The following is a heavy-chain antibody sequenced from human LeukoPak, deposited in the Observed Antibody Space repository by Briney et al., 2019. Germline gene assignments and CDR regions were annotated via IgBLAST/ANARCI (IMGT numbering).Heavy chain of an antibody. CDR2: IYHSGST. V-gene: IGHV4-30-2*01. J-gene: IGHJ4*02. D-gene: IGHD3-22*01. CDR3: ARGGAAYYYDSSGYYGFDY. CDR1: GGSISSGGYY. Sequence: SQTLSLTCTVSGGSISSGGYYWSWSRQPPGKGLEWIGYIYHSGSTYYNPSLKSRVTISVDRSKNQFSLKLSSVTAADTAVYYCARGGAAYYYDSSGYYGFDYWGQGTLVTVSS.